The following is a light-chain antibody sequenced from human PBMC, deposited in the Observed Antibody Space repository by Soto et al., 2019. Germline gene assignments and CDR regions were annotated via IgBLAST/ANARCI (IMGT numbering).Light chain of an antibody. Sequence: EIVMTQSPATLSVSPGDRATLSCRASQSVGNDLAWYQQKPGQAPRLLIYVASTRATGIPARFSGSGSGTEFTLTISSLLSEDFAVYSCQQYNNWPLTFGGGTKVDIK. CDR2: VAS. J-gene: IGKJ4*01. CDR3: QQYNNWPLT. CDR1: QSVGND. V-gene: IGKV3D-15*01.